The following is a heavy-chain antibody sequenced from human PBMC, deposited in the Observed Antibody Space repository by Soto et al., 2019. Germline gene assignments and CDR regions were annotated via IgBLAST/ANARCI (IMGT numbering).Heavy chain of an antibody. Sequence: ASVKVSCKASGYTFTSYGISWVRQAPGQGLEWMGWISAYNGNTNYAQKLQGRVTMTTDTSTSTAYMELRSLRSDDTALYYCARDPHYYGSGSYYNSWGQGTLVTVSS. CDR3: ARDPHYYGSGSYYNS. V-gene: IGHV1-18*01. CDR1: GYTFTSYG. J-gene: IGHJ4*02. D-gene: IGHD3-10*01. CDR2: ISAYNGNT.